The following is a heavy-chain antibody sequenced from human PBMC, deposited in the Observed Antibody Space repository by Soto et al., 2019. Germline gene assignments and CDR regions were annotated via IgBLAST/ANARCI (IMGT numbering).Heavy chain of an antibody. V-gene: IGHV4-39*01. CDR2: VYYNENT. J-gene: IGHJ5*02. CDR3: ERRERYYGSPGWFDP. D-gene: IGHD3-10*01. Sequence: PSETLSLTCSVSGGSISSFTYYWGWIRQPPGKGLEWIGTVYYNENTYYNPSLKSRVTITVDTAKDQFSLNLRSVTAADTAMYFCERRERYYGSPGWFDPWGPGNLVTVYS. CDR1: GGSISSFTYY.